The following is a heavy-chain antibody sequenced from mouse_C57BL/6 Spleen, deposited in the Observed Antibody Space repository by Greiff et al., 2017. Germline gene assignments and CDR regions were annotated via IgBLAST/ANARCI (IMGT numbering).Heavy chain of an antibody. CDR1: GFNIKDDY. CDR3: TTLTGTDD. Sequence: VQLQQSGAELVRPGASVKLSCTASGFNIKDDYMHWVKQRPEQGLEWIGWIDPENGDTEYASKFQGKATITADTSSNTAYLQLSSLTSEDTAVYYCTTLTGTDDWGQGTTLTVSS. V-gene: IGHV14-4*01. CDR2: IDPENGDT. J-gene: IGHJ2*01. D-gene: IGHD4-1*01.